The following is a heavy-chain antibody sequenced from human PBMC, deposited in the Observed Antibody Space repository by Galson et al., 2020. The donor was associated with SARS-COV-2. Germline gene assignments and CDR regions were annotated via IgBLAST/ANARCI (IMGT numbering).Heavy chain of an antibody. CDR3: AKVVTVLLWFGEFYDAFDI. CDR2: ISGSGGST. V-gene: IGHV3-23*01. J-gene: IGHJ3*02. Sequence: GGSLRLSCAASGFTFSSYAMSWVRQAPGKGLEWVSAISGSGGSTYYADSVKGRFTISRDNSKNTLYLQMNSLRAEDTAVYYCAKVVTVLLWFGEFYDAFDIWGQGTMVTVSS. CDR1: GFTFSSYA. D-gene: IGHD3-10*01.